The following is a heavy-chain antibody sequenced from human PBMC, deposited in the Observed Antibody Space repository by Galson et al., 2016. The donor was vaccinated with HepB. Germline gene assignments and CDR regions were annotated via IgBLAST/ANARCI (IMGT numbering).Heavy chain of an antibody. CDR2: INKGGGEK. D-gene: IGHD1-14*01. CDR1: GFTFTSHW. V-gene: IGHV3-7*03. Sequence: SLRLSCAASGFTFTSHWMHWVRQAPGKGLEWVANINKGGGEKYYVDSVKGRFTISRDNFKNSLYLQMNSLRDEDTAVYYCANHRGWGQGTLVTVSS. J-gene: IGHJ4*02. CDR3: ANHRG.